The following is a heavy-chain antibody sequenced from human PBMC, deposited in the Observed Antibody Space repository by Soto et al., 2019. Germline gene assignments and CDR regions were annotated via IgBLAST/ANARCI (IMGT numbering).Heavy chain of an antibody. J-gene: IGHJ4*02. CDR2: IKQDGSEK. CDR1: GFTFSSYW. Sequence: EVQLVESGGGLVQPGGSLRLSCAASGFTFSSYWMSWVRQAPGKGLEWVANIKQDGSEKYYVDSVKGRFTISRDNAKNYLYLQMNSLRAEDTGVYYCAREGGGDLYYFDYWGQGTLVTVSS. D-gene: IGHD2-21*02. CDR3: AREGGGDLYYFDY. V-gene: IGHV3-7*01.